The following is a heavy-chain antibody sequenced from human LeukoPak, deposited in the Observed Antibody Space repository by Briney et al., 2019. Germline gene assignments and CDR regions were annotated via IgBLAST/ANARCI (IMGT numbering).Heavy chain of an antibody. D-gene: IGHD3-22*01. CDR1: GGSISSSSYY. V-gene: IGHV4-39*01. J-gene: IGHJ4*02. CDR3: ARGAYDSSGFYFDY. CDR2: IYYSGST. Sequence: SETLSLTCTVSGGSISSSSYYWGWIRQPPGKGLEWIGSIYYSGSTYYNPSLKSRVTISVDTSKNQFSLKLSSVTAADTAVYYCARGAYDSSGFYFDYWGQGTLVTVSS.